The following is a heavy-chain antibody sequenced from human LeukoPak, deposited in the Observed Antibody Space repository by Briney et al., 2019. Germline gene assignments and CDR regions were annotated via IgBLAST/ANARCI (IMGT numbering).Heavy chain of an antibody. Sequence: QAGGSLRLSCEGSGFSLSAYNMNWVRQAPGKGLESVSYISSSSATIFYADSVKGRFTISRDNSKNTLYLQMNSLRAEDTAVYYCAKSLYCSSTSCLTRGFDYWGQGTLVTVSS. CDR1: GFSLSAYN. CDR3: AKSLYCSSTSCLTRGFDY. J-gene: IGHJ4*02. CDR2: ISSSSATI. V-gene: IGHV3-48*01. D-gene: IGHD2-2*01.